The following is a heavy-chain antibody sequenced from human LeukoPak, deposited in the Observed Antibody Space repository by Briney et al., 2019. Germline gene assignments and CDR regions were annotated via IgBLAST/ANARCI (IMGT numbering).Heavy chain of an antibody. CDR2: ISWNSGSI. V-gene: IGHV3-9*01. CDR1: GFTFDDYA. J-gene: IGHJ6*02. Sequence: GGSLRLSCAASGFTFDDYAMHWVRQAPGKGLEWVSGISWNSGSIGYADSVKGRFTISRDSAKNSLYLQMNSLRAEDTALYYCAKDIGVVVAAYYYYGMDVWGQGTTVTVSS. D-gene: IGHD2-15*01. CDR3: AKDIGVVVAAYYYYGMDV.